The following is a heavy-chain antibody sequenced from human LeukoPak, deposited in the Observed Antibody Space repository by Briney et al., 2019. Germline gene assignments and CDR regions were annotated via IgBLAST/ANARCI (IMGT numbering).Heavy chain of an antibody. CDR3: AGSSGYYYFDY. Sequence: SETLSLTCTVSGGSISSYYWSWIRQPPGKGLEWIGYIYYSGSTNYNPSPKSRVTISVDTSKNQFSLKLSSVTAADTAVYYCAGSSGYYYFDYWGQGTLVTVSS. V-gene: IGHV4-59*01. CDR1: GGSISSYY. J-gene: IGHJ4*02. D-gene: IGHD3-22*01. CDR2: IYYSGST.